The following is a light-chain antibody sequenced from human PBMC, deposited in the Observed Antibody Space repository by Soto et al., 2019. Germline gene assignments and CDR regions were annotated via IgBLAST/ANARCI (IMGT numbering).Light chain of an antibody. J-gene: IGKJ5*01. V-gene: IGKV3-15*01. CDR3: QQYNNWPPYT. CDR2: GAS. Sequence: EIVMTQSPATLSVSPGERATLXXRASQSVSSNLAWYQQKPGQAPRLVXYGASTRATGIPARFSGSGSGTEFTLTISSLQSEDFAVYYCQQYNNWPPYTFGQGTRLEIK. CDR1: QSVSSN.